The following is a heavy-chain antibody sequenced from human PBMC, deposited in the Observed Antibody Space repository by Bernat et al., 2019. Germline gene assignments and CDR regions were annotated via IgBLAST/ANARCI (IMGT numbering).Heavy chain of an antibody. CDR1: GFTFSSYW. CDR3: AVLGTTGSFAY. V-gene: IGHV3-7*03. Sequence: EVQLVESGGGLVQPGGSLRLSCAASGFTFSSYWMSWVRQAPGKGLEWVANIKQDGSEKYYVDSVKGRFTISRDNAKNSLYLQMNSLRAEDTAVYSCAVLGTTGSFAYWGQGTLVTVSS. J-gene: IGHJ4*02. D-gene: IGHD4-17*01. CDR2: IKQDGSEK.